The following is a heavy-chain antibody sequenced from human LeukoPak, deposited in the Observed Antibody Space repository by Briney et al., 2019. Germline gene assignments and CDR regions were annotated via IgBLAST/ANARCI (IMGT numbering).Heavy chain of an antibody. J-gene: IGHJ4*02. D-gene: IGHD2-2*01. CDR1: GGSISRYY. CDR3: PSHGGKPRSCLDY. Sequence: SETLSLTCTVSGGSISRYYWSWIRQPPGKGLEWIGYIYYSGSTNYNPPLKSRVTISVDTSKNQFPLKLSSATAADPAVSYCPSHGGKPRSCLDYWGQGTLVTVSS. CDR2: IYYSGST. V-gene: IGHV4-59*08.